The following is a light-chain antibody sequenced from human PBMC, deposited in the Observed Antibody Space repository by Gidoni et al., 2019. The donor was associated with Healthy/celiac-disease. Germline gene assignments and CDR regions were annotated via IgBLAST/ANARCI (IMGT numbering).Light chain of an antibody. J-gene: IGLJ1*01. Sequence: QSALSPPVSVSGSPGQSITISCTGTSSDVGGYNYVSWYQQHPGKAPKLMIYDVSNRPSGVSNRFSGSKSGNTASLTISGRQAEDEADYYCSSYTSSSTVFGTGTKVTVL. CDR3: SSYTSSSTV. CDR1: SSDVGGYNY. V-gene: IGLV2-14*01. CDR2: DVS.